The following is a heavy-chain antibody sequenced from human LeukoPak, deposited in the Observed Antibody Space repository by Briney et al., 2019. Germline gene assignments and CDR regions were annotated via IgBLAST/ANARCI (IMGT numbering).Heavy chain of an antibody. V-gene: IGHV1-2*02. J-gene: IGHJ4*02. Sequence: ASVKVSCKASGYTFTDSYMDWVRQAPGQGLEWMGWINPNSDDTNYAQKFQGRVTMTRDTSISTAYMELSRLTSDDTAVYYCTRDINWNYGYWGQGTLVTVSS. D-gene: IGHD1-7*01. CDR3: TRDINWNYGY. CDR2: INPNSDDT. CDR1: GYTFTDSY.